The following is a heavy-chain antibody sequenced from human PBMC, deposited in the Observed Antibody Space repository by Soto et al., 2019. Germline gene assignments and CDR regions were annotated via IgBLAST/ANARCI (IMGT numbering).Heavy chain of an antibody. Sequence: TSQTRSLTCAVSGGSISSSNWWSWVRQPPGKGLEWIGEIYHSGSTNYNPSLKSRVTISVDKSKNQFSLKLSSVTAADTAVYYCARDMYYYGSGSYFANWFDPWGQGTLVTVSS. CDR2: IYHSGST. D-gene: IGHD3-10*01. CDR1: GGSISSSNW. CDR3: ARDMYYYGSGSYFANWFDP. V-gene: IGHV4-4*02. J-gene: IGHJ5*02.